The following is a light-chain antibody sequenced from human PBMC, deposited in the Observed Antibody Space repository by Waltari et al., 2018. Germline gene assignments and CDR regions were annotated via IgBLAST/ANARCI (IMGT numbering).Light chain of an antibody. CDR1: SSDVGMHKS. Sequence: QSALTQPASVSGSPGQSITISCTGSSSDVGMHKSVSWYQQHPVTAPKLIIYDVSKRPSVISNRFSGSKSGTTASLTISGLQAEDEADYYCSSHTSSSTLVFGGGTKLTVL. V-gene: IGLV2-14*03. CDR3: SSHTSSSTLV. J-gene: IGLJ2*01. CDR2: DVS.